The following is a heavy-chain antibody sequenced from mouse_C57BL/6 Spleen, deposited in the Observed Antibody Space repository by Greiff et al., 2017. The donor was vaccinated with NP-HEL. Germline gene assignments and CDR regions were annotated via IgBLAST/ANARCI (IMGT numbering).Heavy chain of an antibody. CDR2: IYPGDGDT. V-gene: IGHV1-80*01. J-gene: IGHJ2*01. CDR3: ARSTTVVAYYFDD. D-gene: IGHD1-1*01. CDR1: GYAFSSYW. Sequence: QVQLKESGAELVKPGASVKISCKASGYAFSSYWMNWVKQRPGKGLEWIGQIYPGDGDTNYNGKFKGKATLTADKSSSTAYMQLSILTSEDSAVYFCARSTTVVAYYFDDWGQGTTLTVSS.